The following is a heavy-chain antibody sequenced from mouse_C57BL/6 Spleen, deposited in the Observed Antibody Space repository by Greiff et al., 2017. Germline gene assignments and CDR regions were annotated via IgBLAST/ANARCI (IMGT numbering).Heavy chain of an antibody. V-gene: IGHV3-8*01. D-gene: IGHD1-3*01. CDR2: ISYSGST. CDR3: ARAGMDKAGFAY. CDR1: GYSITSDY. Sequence: EVQLQESGPGLAKPSPSLSLTCSVTGYSITSDYWNWFRKFPGNKLEYMGYISYSGSTYYNTSLKSRISITRDTSKNQYYLQLNSVTTEATATYYCARAGMDKAGFAYWGQGTLVTVSA. J-gene: IGHJ3*01.